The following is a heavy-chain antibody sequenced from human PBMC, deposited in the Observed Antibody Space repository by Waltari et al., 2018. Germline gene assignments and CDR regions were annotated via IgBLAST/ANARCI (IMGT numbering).Heavy chain of an antibody. CDR2: IIPIFGTA. V-gene: IGHV1-69*13. J-gene: IGHJ3*02. CDR1: GGTFSSYA. CDR3: AGPPGIAVAGTPRDAFDI. Sequence: QVQLVQSGAAVKKPGSSVKVSCKASGGTFSSYAISWVRQAPGQGLEWMGGIIPIFGTANYAQKFQGRVTITADESTSTAYMELSSLRSEDTAVYYCAGPPGIAVAGTPRDAFDIWGQGTMVTVSS. D-gene: IGHD6-19*01.